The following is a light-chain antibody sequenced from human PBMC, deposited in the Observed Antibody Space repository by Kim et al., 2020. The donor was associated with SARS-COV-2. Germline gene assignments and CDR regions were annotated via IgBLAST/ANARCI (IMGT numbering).Light chain of an antibody. CDR3: QESYSTPYT. V-gene: IGKV1-39*01. CDR2: AAS. J-gene: IGKJ2*01. CDR1: ESIDTY. Sequence: DIQMTQSPLSLSASVGDRVTITCRASESIDTYLNWYQQKPGKAPKLLIYAASSLQSGVPLRFSGSGSGTDFTLTISSLQPEDSATYYCQESYSTPYTFGQGTKLEIK.